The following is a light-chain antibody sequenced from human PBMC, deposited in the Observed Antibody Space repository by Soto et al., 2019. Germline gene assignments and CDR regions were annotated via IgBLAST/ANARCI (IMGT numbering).Light chain of an antibody. Sequence: EILMTQSPATLSVSPGERATLSCRASLSVSSNLAWYQQKPGQAPRLLIFDTSSRATGIPARFSGSGSETEFTLTNSRLQSEDFAVYYCQQYNVWPRTFGQGTKVEIK. V-gene: IGKV3-15*01. CDR3: QQYNVWPRT. J-gene: IGKJ1*01. CDR2: DTS. CDR1: LSVSSN.